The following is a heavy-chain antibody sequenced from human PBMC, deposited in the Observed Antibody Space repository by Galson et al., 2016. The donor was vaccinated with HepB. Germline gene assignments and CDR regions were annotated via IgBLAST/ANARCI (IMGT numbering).Heavy chain of an antibody. CDR3: ARSIQGGKFDT. V-gene: IGHV4-31*03. Sequence: TLSLTCTVSGASLGSGGSYWTWIRQHPVKGLEWLGHIYYTGTSFYNPSLQSRATLSVDTSTNQFSLRLKSVTAADTAVYFCARSIQGGKFDTWGQGTPVTVSS. CDR2: IYYTGTS. D-gene: IGHD1-26*01. J-gene: IGHJ5*02. CDR1: GASLGSGGSY.